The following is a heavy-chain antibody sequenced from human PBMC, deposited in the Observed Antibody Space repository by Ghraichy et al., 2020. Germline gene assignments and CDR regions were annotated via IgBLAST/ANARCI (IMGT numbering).Heavy chain of an antibody. CDR3: ARGGFYYDSSGYLDY. CDR1: GFTFSSYG. Sequence: GESLNISCAASGFTFSSYGMHWVRQAPGKGLEWVAVIWYDGSNKYYADSVKGRFTISRDNSKNTLYLQMNSLRAEDTAVYYCARGGFYYDSSGYLDYWGQGTLVTVSS. D-gene: IGHD3-22*01. J-gene: IGHJ4*02. CDR2: IWYDGSNK. V-gene: IGHV3-33*01.